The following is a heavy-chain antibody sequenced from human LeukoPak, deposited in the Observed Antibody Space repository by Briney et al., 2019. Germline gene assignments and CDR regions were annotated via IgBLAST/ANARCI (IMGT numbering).Heavy chain of an antibody. D-gene: IGHD2-2*01. CDR1: GFTFSDYY. CDR3: ANGYRYCTSTSCDFDY. CDR2: ITNSGSTI. V-gene: IGHV3-11*01. Sequence: GGSLRLSCAASGFTFSDYYMSWIRQAPGKGLEWVSYITNSGSTIYYADSVKGRFTISRDNAKNSLYLQMNSLRAEDTAVYYCANGYRYCTSTSCDFDYWGQGTLVTVSS. J-gene: IGHJ4*02.